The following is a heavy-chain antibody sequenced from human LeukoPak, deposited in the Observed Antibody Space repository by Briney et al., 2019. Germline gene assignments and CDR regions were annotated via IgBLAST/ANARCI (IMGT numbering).Heavy chain of an antibody. J-gene: IGHJ5*02. D-gene: IGHD3-22*01. CDR3: ARDKGPESGYYWVPRWFDP. V-gene: IGHV3-7*03. CDR1: GFTFSSYA. Sequence: GGSLRLSCAASGFTFSSYAMSWVRQAPGKGLEWVANIKQDGSEKYYVDSVKGRFTISRDNAKNSLYLQMNSLRAEDTAVYYCARDKGPESGYYWVPRWFDPWGQGTLVTVSS. CDR2: IKQDGSEK.